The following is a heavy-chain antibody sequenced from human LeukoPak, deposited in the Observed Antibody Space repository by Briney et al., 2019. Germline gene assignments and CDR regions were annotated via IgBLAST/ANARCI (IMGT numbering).Heavy chain of an antibody. V-gene: IGHV3-21*01. CDR2: ISSSSSYI. J-gene: IGHJ5*02. Sequence: GGSLRLSCAASGFTFSTYNMNWVRQAPGKGLEWVSSISSSSSYIYYADSVKGRFTISRDNAKNSLYLQMNSLRAEDTAVYYCARDTMVRGNGFDPWGQGTLVTVSS. CDR3: ARDTMVRGNGFDP. D-gene: IGHD3-10*01. CDR1: GFTFSTYN.